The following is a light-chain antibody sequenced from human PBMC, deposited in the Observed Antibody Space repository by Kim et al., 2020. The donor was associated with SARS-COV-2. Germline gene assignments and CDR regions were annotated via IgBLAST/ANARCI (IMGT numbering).Light chain of an antibody. J-gene: IGLJ2*01. CDR1: QSNVGSKF. CDR2: SNG. CDR3: ATWDDSLNGVI. Sequence: GQRVTISCSGSQSNVGSKFVYWYQQFPGKAPKIRVYSNGQRPSGVPDRFSASKSGTSAFLAISGLRSEDEADYFCATWDDSLNGVIIGGGTQLTVL. V-gene: IGLV1-47*01.